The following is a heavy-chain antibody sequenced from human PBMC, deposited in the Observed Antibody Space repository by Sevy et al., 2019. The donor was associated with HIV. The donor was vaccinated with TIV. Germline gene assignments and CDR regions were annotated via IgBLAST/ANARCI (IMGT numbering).Heavy chain of an antibody. J-gene: IGHJ4*02. CDR1: GFNFRTHA. Sequence: GGSLGLSCAASGFNFRTHAMHWVRHAPGRGLEWVAVISYAGDTKYNTDSVKGRFTISRDNSKNTLFLQMNSLRPEDTAVYYCARDSGYSPYDYPGNYWGQGTLVTVSS. CDR2: ISYAGDTK. CDR3: ARDSGYSPYDYPGNY. V-gene: IGHV3-30-3*01. D-gene: IGHD5-12*01.